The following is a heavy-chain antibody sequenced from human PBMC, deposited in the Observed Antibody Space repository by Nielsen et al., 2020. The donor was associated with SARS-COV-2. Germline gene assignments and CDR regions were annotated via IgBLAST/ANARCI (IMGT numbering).Heavy chain of an antibody. J-gene: IGHJ6*02. CDR2: ISGSGGST. Sequence: GGSLRLSCAASGFTFDDYAMHWVRQAPGKGLEWVSAISGSGGSTYYADSVKGRFTISRDNSKNTLYLQMNSLRAEDTAVYYCASDNYDSSGYSYGMDVWGQGTTVTVSS. CDR3: ASDNYDSSGYSYGMDV. D-gene: IGHD3-22*01. CDR1: GFTFDDYA. V-gene: IGHV3-23*01.